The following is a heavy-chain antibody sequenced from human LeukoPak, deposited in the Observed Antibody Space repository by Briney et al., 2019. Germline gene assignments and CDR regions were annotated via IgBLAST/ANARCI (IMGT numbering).Heavy chain of an antibody. CDR2: ISGSGGST. D-gene: IGHD1-26*01. Sequence: GGSLRLSCAASGFTFSDYAMTWVRQAPGEGLEWVSSISGSGGSTYYADSVKGRFTISRDNSKNTLYLQMNSLRAEDTAVYYCAKCEKWELLFILDYWGQGTLVTVSS. CDR3: AKCEKWELLFILDY. V-gene: IGHV3-23*01. CDR1: GFTFSDYA. J-gene: IGHJ4*02.